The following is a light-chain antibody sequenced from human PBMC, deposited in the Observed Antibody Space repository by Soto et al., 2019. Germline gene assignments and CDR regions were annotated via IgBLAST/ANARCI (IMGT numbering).Light chain of an antibody. CDR2: EGT. V-gene: IGLV2-23*01. J-gene: IGLJ1*01. CDR1: SSDVGSYNL. Sequence: QSVLTQPASVSASPGHSITIPFTGTSSDVGSYNLVSWFQQHPGKVPKLLIYEGTKRPSGLSDRFSGSKSGNTASLTISGLQAEDEADYYCYSYAGENLYVFGTAKKVTV. CDR3: YSYAGENLYV.